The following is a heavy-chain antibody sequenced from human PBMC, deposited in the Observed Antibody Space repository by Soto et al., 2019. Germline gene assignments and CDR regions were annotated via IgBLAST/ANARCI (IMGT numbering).Heavy chain of an antibody. D-gene: IGHD2-15*01. CDR1: GFTFSSYG. V-gene: IGHV3-33*01. CDR2: IWYDGSNK. Sequence: QVQLVESGGGVVQPGRSLRLSCAASGFTFSSYGMHWVRQAPGKGLEWVAVIWYDGSNKYYADSVKGRFTISRDNSKNTLYLQMNSLRAEDTAVYYCARDPALDCSGGSCLLFDYWGQGTLVTVSS. J-gene: IGHJ4*02. CDR3: ARDPALDCSGGSCLLFDY.